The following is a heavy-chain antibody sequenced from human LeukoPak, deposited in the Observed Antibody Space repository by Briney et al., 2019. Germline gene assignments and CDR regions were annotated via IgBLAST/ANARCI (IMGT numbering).Heavy chain of an antibody. Sequence: SETLSLTXAVYGGSFSGYYWSWIRQPPGKGLEWIGEINHSGSTNYNPSLKSRVTISVDTSKNQFSLKLSSVTAADTAVYYCARESESVVTGRRTFYWGQGTQVTVSS. D-gene: IGHD3-22*01. CDR1: GGSFSGYY. V-gene: IGHV4-34*01. CDR2: INHSGST. CDR3: ARESESVVTGRRTFY. J-gene: IGHJ4*02.